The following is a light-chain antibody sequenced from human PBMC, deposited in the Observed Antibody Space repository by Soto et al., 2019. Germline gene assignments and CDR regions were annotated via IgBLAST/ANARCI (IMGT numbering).Light chain of an antibody. CDR1: QSVSSY. Sequence: EIVLTQSPASLSLSPGEVATLSCRASQSVSSYLAWYHQKPGQAPRLLIYDASNRATGIPARFSGSGSGTDFTLTISSLQPDDFATYYCQQYDSYSPLNFGGGTKVDIK. CDR3: QQYDSYSPLN. CDR2: DAS. V-gene: IGKV3-11*01. J-gene: IGKJ4*01.